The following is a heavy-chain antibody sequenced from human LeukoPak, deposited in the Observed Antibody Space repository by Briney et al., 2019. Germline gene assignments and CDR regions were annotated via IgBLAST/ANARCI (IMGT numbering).Heavy chain of an antibody. V-gene: IGHV3-11*04. D-gene: IGHD3-22*01. CDR1: GFTFSDYY. CDR2: ISSSGSTI. J-gene: IGHJ4*02. Sequence: GGSLRLSCAASGFTFSDYYMSWIRQAPGKGLEWVSYISSSGSTIYYADSVKGRFTISRDNAKNSLYLQMNGLRAEDTAVYYCASPPLVAKVVTTSSDYWGQGTLVTVSS. CDR3: ASPPLVAKVVTTSSDY.